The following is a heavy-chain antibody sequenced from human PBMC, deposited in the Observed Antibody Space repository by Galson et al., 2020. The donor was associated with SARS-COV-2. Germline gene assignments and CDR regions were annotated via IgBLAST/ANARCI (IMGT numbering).Heavy chain of an antibody. V-gene: IGHV1-69*01. D-gene: IGHD3-10*01. J-gene: IGHJ6*02. CDR3: ARTYYGSGSYYTYYYGMDV. Sequence: KFQGRVTITADESTSTAYMELSSLRSEDTAVYYCARTYYGSGSYYTYYYGMDVWGQGTTVTVSS.